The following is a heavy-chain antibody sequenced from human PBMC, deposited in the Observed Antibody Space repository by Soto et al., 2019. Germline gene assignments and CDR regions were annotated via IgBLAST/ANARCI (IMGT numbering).Heavy chain of an antibody. D-gene: IGHD2-21*01. V-gene: IGHV3-49*04. Sequence: GGSLRLSCTASGFTFGDYAMSWVRQAPGKGLEWVGFIRSKAYGGTTEYAASVKGRFTISRDDSKSIAYLQMNSLKTEDTAVYYCTRDMTPGIAVYWGQGTLVTVSS. J-gene: IGHJ4*02. CDR2: IRSKAYGGTT. CDR1: GFTFGDYA. CDR3: TRDMTPGIAVY.